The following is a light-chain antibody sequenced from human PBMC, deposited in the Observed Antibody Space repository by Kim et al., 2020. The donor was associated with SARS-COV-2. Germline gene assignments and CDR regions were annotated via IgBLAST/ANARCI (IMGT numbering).Light chain of an antibody. CDR3: QQYAYSPGT. J-gene: IGKJ1*01. CDR2: GAS. CDR1: QSVSNNY. Sequence: EVVLTQSPGTMSLSPGERATLSCRASQSVSNNYLAWYQQKPGQAPRLLIYGASSRATGIPDRFSGSGSGTDFTLTISGLEPEDFAVYYCQQYAYSPGTFGQGTKVEI. V-gene: IGKV3-20*01.